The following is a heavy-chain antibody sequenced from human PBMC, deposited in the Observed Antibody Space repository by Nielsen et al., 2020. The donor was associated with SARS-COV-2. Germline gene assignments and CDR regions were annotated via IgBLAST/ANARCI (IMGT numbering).Heavy chain of an antibody. CDR2: IYYSGST. Sequence: GSLRLSCTVSGGSISSYYWSWIRQPPGKGLEWIGYIYYSGSTNYNPSLKSRVTISVDTSKNQFSLKLSSVTAADTAVYYCASGSGSHHAFDPWGQGTLVTVSS. D-gene: IGHD1-26*01. V-gene: IGHV4-59*01. CDR3: ASGSGSHHAFDP. J-gene: IGHJ5*02. CDR1: GGSISSYY.